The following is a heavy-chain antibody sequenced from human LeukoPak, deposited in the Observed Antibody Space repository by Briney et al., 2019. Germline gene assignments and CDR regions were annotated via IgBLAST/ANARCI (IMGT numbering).Heavy chain of an antibody. V-gene: IGHV4-59*04. CDR1: GGSIRNYY. D-gene: IGHD3-10*01. CDR2: MYHSGST. J-gene: IGHJ4*02. CDR3: ARVLDYYGSGTRDFDY. Sequence: SETLSLTCTVSGGSIRNYYWSWIRQPPGKGLEWIGSMYHSGSTYYNPSLKSRVTMSADTSKNQFSLKLNSVTAADTAVYYCARVLDYYGSGTRDFDYWGQGILVTVSS.